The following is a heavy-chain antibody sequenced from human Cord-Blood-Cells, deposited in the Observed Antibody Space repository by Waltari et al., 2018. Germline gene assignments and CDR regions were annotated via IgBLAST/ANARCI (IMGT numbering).Heavy chain of an antibody. V-gene: IGHV1-18*01. Sequence: QVQLVQSGAEVKKPGASVKVSCKASGYTFTSYGIGWARQASGQGREWRGWISAYNGNTNYAQKLQGRVTMTTDTSTSTANMELRRLRSGDTAGYYCARDSSWSYYYYGMDVWCQVTTVTDSS. J-gene: IGHJ6*02. CDR1: GYTFTSYG. D-gene: IGHD3-3*01. CDR2: ISAYNGNT. CDR3: ARDSSWSYYYYGMDV.